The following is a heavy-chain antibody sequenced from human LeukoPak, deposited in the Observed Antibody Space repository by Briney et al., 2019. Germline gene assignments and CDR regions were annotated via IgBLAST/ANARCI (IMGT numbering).Heavy chain of an antibody. CDR2: ISGSGGST. CDR1: GFTFSSYE. D-gene: IGHD3-10*02. V-gene: IGHV3-48*03. CDR3: AELGITVIGGV. J-gene: IGHJ6*04. Sequence: GGSLRLSCAASGFTFSSYEMNWVRQAPGKGLEWVSAISGSGGSTYYADSVKGRFTISRDNAKNSLYLQMNSLRAEDTAVYYCAELGITVIGGVWGKGTTVTISS.